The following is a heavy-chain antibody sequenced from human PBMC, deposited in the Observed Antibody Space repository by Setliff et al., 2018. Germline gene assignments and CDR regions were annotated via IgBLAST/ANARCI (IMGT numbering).Heavy chain of an antibody. CDR3: ARDPFRNYDTAPVWFDP. V-gene: IGHV1-18*01. J-gene: IGHJ5*02. CDR1: GYTFTSYG. CDR2: ISA. D-gene: IGHD3-22*01. Sequence: ASVKVSCKASGYTFTSYGINWVRQAPGQGLEWMGWISAYARKFQGRVTMTTDTPTNTAYMELRSLRSDDTAVYYCARDPFRNYDTAPVWFDPWGQGTLVTVSS.